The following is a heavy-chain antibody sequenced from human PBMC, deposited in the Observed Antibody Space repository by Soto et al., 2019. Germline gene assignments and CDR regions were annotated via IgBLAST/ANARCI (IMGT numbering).Heavy chain of an antibody. CDR1: GGSFSGYY. CDR2: INHSGST. CDR3: ARGLIRLKEYYFDY. J-gene: IGHJ4*02. D-gene: IGHD2-21*02. Sequence: PSETLSLTCAVYGGSFSGYYWSWIRQPPGKGLEWIGEINHSGSTNYNPSLKSRVTISVDTSKNQFSLKLSSVTAADTAVYYCARGLIRLKEYYFDYWGQGTLVTVSS. V-gene: IGHV4-34*01.